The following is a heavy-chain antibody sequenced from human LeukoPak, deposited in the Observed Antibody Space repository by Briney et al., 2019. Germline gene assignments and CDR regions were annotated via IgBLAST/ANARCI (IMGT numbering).Heavy chain of an antibody. J-gene: IGHJ4*02. CDR1: GYSFTSYW. D-gene: IGHD6-13*01. CDR3: ARRVWQQQGWSFDY. CDR2: IYPSDSDT. Sequence: GESLKISCQGSGYSFTSYWIGWVRQIPGKGLEWMGIIYPSDSDTRYSPSFQGQVTLSAEKSISTAYLQWSSLKASDTAMYYCARRVWQQQGWSFDYWGQGTLVTVSS. V-gene: IGHV5-51*01.